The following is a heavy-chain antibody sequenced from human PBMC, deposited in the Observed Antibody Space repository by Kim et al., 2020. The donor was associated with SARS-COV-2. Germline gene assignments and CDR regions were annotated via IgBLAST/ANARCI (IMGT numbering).Heavy chain of an antibody. D-gene: IGHD3-10*01. CDR1: GYSFTSYW. V-gene: IGHV5-51*01. CDR2: IYPGDSAT. CDR3: AKRVRGVTRIDAFDI. J-gene: IGHJ3*02. Sequence: GESLKISCKGSGYSFTSYWIGWVRQMPGKGLEWMGIIYPGDSATRYSPSFQGQVTISADKSISTTYLQWSSLKAADTAMYYCAKRVRGVTRIDAFDIWGQGTMVTVSS.